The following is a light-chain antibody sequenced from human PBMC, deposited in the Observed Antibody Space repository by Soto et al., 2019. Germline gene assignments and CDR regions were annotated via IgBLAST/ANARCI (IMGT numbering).Light chain of an antibody. CDR2: GAS. V-gene: IGKV3-15*01. CDR3: QQYQNWPLIT. J-gene: IGKJ5*01. CDR1: QSVSSN. Sequence: EIVMTQSPGTLSVSPGERVTFSCRASQSVSSNLAWYQQKPGQTPRLLIYGASTRATGIPGRFSGSGSGTEFTLTISSLQSEDFADYYCQQYQNWPLITFGQGTRLEIK.